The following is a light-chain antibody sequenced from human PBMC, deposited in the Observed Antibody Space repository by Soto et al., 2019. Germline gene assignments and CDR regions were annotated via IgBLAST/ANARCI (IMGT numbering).Light chain of an antibody. CDR1: QSVSSYY. Sequence: EIVLTQSPGTLSLSPVERATLSCRASQSVSSYYLAWYQQKPGQAPRLLIYAASSRATGIPDRFSGGGSGTDFTLTISRLEPEDFAVYYCQQCGSSPWTFGQGTKVEIK. CDR2: AAS. J-gene: IGKJ1*01. V-gene: IGKV3-20*01. CDR3: QQCGSSPWT.